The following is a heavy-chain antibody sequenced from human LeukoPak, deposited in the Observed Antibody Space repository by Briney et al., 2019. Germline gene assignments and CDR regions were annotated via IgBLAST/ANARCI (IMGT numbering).Heavy chain of an antibody. J-gene: IGHJ4*02. CDR2: IRYDGNNK. Sequence: PGRSLRLSCAASGFTFSSYGMHWVRQAPGKGLEWVAFIRYDGNNKYYADSVKGRFTISRDNSKNTLYLQMNSLRAEDTAVYYCARGSHGDYNFLSFFDYWGQGTLVTVSS. V-gene: IGHV3-30*02. CDR1: GFTFSSYG. D-gene: IGHD4-17*01. CDR3: ARGSHGDYNFLSFFDY.